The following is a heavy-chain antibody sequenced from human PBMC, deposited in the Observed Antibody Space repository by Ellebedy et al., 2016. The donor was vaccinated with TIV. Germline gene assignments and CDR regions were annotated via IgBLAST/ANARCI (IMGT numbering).Heavy chain of an antibody. CDR2: LSNGGSSI. V-gene: IGHV3-11*04. CDR3: ALGAVVITAFNI. Sequence: GESLKISCTASRFTFSDYYMNWVRQAPGKGLEWVSYLSNGGSSINYPDSVKGRFTISRDNAKNSLYLQMTSLRAEDTAVYYCALGAVVITAFNIWGQGTMVTVSS. D-gene: IGHD3-22*01. J-gene: IGHJ3*02. CDR1: RFTFSDYY.